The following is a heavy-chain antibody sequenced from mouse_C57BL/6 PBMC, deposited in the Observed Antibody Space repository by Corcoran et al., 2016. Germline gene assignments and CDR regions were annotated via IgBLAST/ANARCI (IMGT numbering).Heavy chain of an antibody. CDR3: GRFGSSYDWYFDV. CDR2: ILPGIGST. D-gene: IGHD1-1*01. CDR1: GYTFTGYW. Sequence: QVQLQQSGAELMKPGASVKLSCKATGYTFTGYWIEWVKQRPGHGLEWIGEILPGIGSTNYNEKFKGKATFTADTASNTAYMQLSSLTTEDSAILYCGRFGSSYDWYFDVWGTGTTVTVSS. V-gene: IGHV1-9*01. J-gene: IGHJ1*03.